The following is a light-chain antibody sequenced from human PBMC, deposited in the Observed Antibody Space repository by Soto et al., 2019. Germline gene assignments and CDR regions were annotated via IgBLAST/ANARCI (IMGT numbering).Light chain of an antibody. J-gene: IGKJ4*01. CDR1: QSLNFNF. V-gene: IGKV3-20*01. CDR3: QQYGVSPT. Sequence: EIVLTPSPGTLSLFPVERATVSCTASQSLNFNFLGWYQKKSGQAPRLLIYAASTRATGIPDRFSGSGSGIDFTLTISRLEPEDSAVYYCQQYGVSPTFGGGTKVDIK. CDR2: AAS.